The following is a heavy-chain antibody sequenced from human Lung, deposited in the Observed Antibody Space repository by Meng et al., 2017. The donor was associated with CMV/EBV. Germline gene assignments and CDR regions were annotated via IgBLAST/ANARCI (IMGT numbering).Heavy chain of an antibody. CDR3: ARGRYDFWSGYYRGYFDY. Sequence: SXTLSLXCAVYGGSFSGYYWSWIRQPPGKGLEWIGEINHSGSTNYIPSLKSRVTISVDTSKNQFSLKLSSVTAADTAVYYCARGRYDFWSGYYRGYFDYWXQGTXVTVSS. J-gene: IGHJ4*02. V-gene: IGHV4-34*01. CDR2: INHSGST. CDR1: GGSFSGYY. D-gene: IGHD3-3*01.